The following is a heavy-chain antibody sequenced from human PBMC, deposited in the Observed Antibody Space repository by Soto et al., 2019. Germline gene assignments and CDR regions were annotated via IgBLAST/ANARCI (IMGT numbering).Heavy chain of an antibody. J-gene: IGHJ5*02. CDR2: ISAYNGNT. D-gene: IGHD1-1*01. CDR1: GYTFTSYG. CDR3: ARGVPLLRERKSGFAP. V-gene: IGHV1-18*01. Sequence: ASVKVSCKASGYTFTSYGISWVRQAPGQGLEWMGWISAYNGNTNYAQKLQGRVTMTTDTSTSTAYMELRSLRSDDTAVYYCARGVPLLRERKSGFAPWGKGTLVTVSS.